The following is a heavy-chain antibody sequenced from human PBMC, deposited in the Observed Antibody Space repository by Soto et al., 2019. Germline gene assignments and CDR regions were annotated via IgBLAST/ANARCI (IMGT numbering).Heavy chain of an antibody. D-gene: IGHD2-21*02. V-gene: IGHV3-30*18. Sequence: QVQLVESGGGVVQPGRSLRLSCAASGFTFSSYGMHWVRQAPGKGLEWVAVTSYDGSNKYYADSVKGRFTISRDNSKNTLYLQMNSLRAEDTAVYYCAKDKVPVVVTAPFDYWGQGTLVTVSS. CDR3: AKDKVPVVVTAPFDY. J-gene: IGHJ4*02. CDR1: GFTFSSYG. CDR2: TSYDGSNK.